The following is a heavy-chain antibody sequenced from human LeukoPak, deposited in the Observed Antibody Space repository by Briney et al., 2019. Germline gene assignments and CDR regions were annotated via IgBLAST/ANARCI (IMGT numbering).Heavy chain of an antibody. CDR2: ISSSGSTI. CDR3: ARERTTGPSLYYCYYMDV. J-gene: IGHJ6*03. Sequence: GGSLRLSCAASGFTFSDYYMSWIRQAPGKGLEWVSYISSSGSTIYYADSVKGRFTISRDNAKNSLYLQMNSLRAEDTAVYYCARERTTGPSLYYCYYMDVWGKGTTVTVSS. CDR1: GFTFSDYY. D-gene: IGHD4-17*01. V-gene: IGHV3-11*04.